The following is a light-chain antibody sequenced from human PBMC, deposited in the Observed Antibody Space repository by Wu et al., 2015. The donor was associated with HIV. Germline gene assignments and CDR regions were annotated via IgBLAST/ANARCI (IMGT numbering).Light chain of an antibody. Sequence: IVLTQSPVSLSLSPGESATLSCRASENIKIYLAWYQQKPGQTPRLLIYDTFNRATDTPARFSGSGSGTNFTLTISNLEPEDFALYYCQQRHNWPLVTFGGGTNVEIK. CDR2: DTF. V-gene: IGKV3-11*01. J-gene: IGKJ4*01. CDR3: QQRHNWPLVT. CDR1: ENIKIY.